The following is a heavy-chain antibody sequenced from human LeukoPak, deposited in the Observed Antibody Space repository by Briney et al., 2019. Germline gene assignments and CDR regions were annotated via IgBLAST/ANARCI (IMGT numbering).Heavy chain of an antibody. D-gene: IGHD1-20*01. J-gene: IGHJ4*02. Sequence: GGSLRLSCAASGFTFSSYSMNWVRQAPGKGLEWVSFISTSSSYIYYADSLKGRFTISRDNAKNSLYLQMNSLRAEDTAVYYCARLLVYNSGGEAFDHWGQGTLVTVSS. CDR3: ARLLVYNSGGEAFDH. CDR1: GFTFSSYS. V-gene: IGHV3-21*01. CDR2: ISTSSSYI.